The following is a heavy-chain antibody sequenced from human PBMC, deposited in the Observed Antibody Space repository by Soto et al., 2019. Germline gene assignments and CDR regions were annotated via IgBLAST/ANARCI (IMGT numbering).Heavy chain of an antibody. D-gene: IGHD1-26*01. Sequence: QVQLVQSGAEVKKPGASVKVSCKASGYTFTSYDINWVRQATGQGLEWMGWMNPNSGNTGYAQKFQGRVTMTRNTXXGPAYMELCRRRSEDTAVYYCARGPLGADKCCLDYWGQGTQVTVAP. CDR2: MNPNSGNT. CDR3: ARGPLGADKCCLDY. V-gene: IGHV1-8*01. J-gene: IGHJ4*02. CDR1: GYTFTSYD.